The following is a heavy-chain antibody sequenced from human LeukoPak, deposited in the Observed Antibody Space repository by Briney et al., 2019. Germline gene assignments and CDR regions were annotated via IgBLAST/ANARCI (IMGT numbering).Heavy chain of an antibody. D-gene: IGHD4-11*01. J-gene: IGHJ4*02. CDR2: IYHSGDT. CDR1: GDSISSYY. CDR3: ARGFYRGASERSFDY. Sequence: SETLSLTCTVSGDSISSYYWSWIRQLPGKGLEWIGYIYHSGDTYYNPSLKSRVSISGDTSKNQFSLNLTSVTAADTAVYYCARGFYRGASERSFDYWGQGTLVTVSS. V-gene: IGHV4-59*06.